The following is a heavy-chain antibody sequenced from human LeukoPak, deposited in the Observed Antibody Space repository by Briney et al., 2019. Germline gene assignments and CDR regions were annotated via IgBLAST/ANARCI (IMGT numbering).Heavy chain of an antibody. CDR2: ISYSGGST. CDR1: GFTFSSYA. J-gene: IGHJ4*02. Sequence: GGSLRLSCATSGFTFSSYAMSWVRQAPGKGLECVSGISYSGGSTYYADSVKGRFTITRDNSKNTLYLQMNSLRAEDTAVYHCAKETDSSGYYPFDYWGQGTLVTVSS. V-gene: IGHV3-23*01. CDR3: AKETDSSGYYPFDY. D-gene: IGHD3-22*01.